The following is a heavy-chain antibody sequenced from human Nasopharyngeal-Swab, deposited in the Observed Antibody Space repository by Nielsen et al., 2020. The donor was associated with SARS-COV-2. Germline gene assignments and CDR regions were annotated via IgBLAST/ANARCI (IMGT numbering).Heavy chain of an antibody. CDR3: ARVRVRGGYWFDP. CDR1: GGSISSGGYS. D-gene: IGHD3-10*01. V-gene: IGHV4-30-2*01. CDR2: IYHSGST. Sequence: SETLSLTCAVSGGSISSGGYSWSWIRQPPVKGLEWIGYIYHSGSTYYNPSLKSRVTISVDRSKNQFSLKLSSVTAADTAVYYCARVRVRGGYWFDPWGQGTLVTVSS. J-gene: IGHJ5*02.